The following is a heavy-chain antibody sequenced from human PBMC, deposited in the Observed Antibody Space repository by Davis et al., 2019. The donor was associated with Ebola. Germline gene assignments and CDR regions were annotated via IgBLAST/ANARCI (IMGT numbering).Heavy chain of an antibody. CDR2: IKQDGSEK. CDR3: ARRGTSSWYAGWFDP. J-gene: IGHJ5*02. V-gene: IGHV3-7*03. CDR1: GFTFSSYA. D-gene: IGHD6-13*01. Sequence: PGGSLRLSCAASGFTFSSYAMSWVRQAPGKGLEWVANIKQDGSEKYYVDSVKGRFTISRDNAKNSLYLQMNSLRAEDTAMYYCARRGTSSWYAGWFDPWGQGTLVTVSS.